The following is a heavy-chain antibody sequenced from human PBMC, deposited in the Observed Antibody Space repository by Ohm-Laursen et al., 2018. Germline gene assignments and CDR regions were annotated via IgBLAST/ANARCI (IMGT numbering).Heavy chain of an antibody. Sequence: TQTLTLTCTFSGFSLSSTGVGVGWLRQPPGKALEWLALIYWNDDKCYSPSLKSRLTITKDTSKNQVVLKMTNMDPVDTATYYCARRGNGFYDSSGYYYFDYWGQGTLVTVSS. CDR2: IYWNDDK. CDR1: GFSLSSTGVG. J-gene: IGHJ4*02. CDR3: ARRGNGFYDSSGYYYFDY. V-gene: IGHV2-5*01. D-gene: IGHD3-22*01.